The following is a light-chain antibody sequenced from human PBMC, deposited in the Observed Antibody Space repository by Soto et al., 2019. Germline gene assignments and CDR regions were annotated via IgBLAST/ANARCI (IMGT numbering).Light chain of an antibody. CDR2: GAS. CDR3: QQYNNWPPLT. V-gene: IGKV3-15*01. J-gene: IGKJ4*01. Sequence: EVLMTQSPATLSVSPGERATLSCRASQSVSSYLAWYQQKPGQAPRLHIYGASTRATGIPARFSGSGSGTEFTLTISSLQSEDFAVYYCQQYNNWPPLTFGGGTKVEIK. CDR1: QSVSSY.